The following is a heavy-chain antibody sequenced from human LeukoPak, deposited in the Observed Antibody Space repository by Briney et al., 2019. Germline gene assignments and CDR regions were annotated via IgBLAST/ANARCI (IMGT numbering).Heavy chain of an antibody. CDR3: ASQVGATGTDY. J-gene: IGHJ4*02. D-gene: IGHD1-26*01. V-gene: IGHV3-21*01. Sequence: GGSLRLFCAASGFTFSSYSMNWVRQAPGKGLEWVSSISSSSSYIYYADSVKGRFTISRDNAKNSLYLQMNSLRAEDTAVYYCASQVGATGTDYWGQGTLVTVSS. CDR2: ISSSSSYI. CDR1: GFTFSSYS.